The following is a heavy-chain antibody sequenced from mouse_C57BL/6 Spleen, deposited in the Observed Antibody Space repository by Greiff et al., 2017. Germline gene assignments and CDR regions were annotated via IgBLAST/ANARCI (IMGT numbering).Heavy chain of an antibody. V-gene: IGHV1-22*01. CDR3: ARGDYSNYEGYFDV. D-gene: IGHD2-5*01. Sequence: EVQLQQSGPELVKPGASVKMSCKASGYTFTDYNMHWVKQSHGKSLEWIGYINPNNGGTSYNQKFKGKATLTVNKSSSTAYMELRSLTSEDSAVYXCARGDYSNYEGYFDVWGTGTTVTVSS. J-gene: IGHJ1*03. CDR2: INPNNGGT. CDR1: GYTFTDYN.